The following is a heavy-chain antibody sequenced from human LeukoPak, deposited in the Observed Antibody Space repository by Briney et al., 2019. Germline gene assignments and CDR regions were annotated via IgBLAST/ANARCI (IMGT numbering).Heavy chain of an antibody. J-gene: IGHJ4*02. CDR2: IYYSAST. CDR3: AREAPIPRRIAVAGTFFDY. V-gene: IGHV4-59*01. Sequence: SETLCLTRAVSGGSISSYYWSWIREPPGKGLEWIGYIYYSASTNYNPSLKSRVTISVDTSKNQFSLKLSSVTAADTAVYYCAREAPIPRRIAVAGTFFDYWGQGTLVTVSS. D-gene: IGHD6-19*01. CDR1: GGSISSYY.